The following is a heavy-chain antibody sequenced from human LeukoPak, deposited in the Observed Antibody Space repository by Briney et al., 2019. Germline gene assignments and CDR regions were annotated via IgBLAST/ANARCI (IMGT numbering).Heavy chain of an antibody. CDR1: GFTFGSYA. CDR2: ISNSGGNT. Sequence: PGGSLRLSCAASGFTFGSYAMSWVRQAPGKGLEWVSAISNSGGNTFYADSGKGRFTISRDNSKNTLYLQMDSLRAEDTAVYYCAKGGKWDVTPFDYWGQGTLVTVSS. CDR3: AKGGKWDVTPFDY. D-gene: IGHD1-26*01. V-gene: IGHV3-23*01. J-gene: IGHJ4*02.